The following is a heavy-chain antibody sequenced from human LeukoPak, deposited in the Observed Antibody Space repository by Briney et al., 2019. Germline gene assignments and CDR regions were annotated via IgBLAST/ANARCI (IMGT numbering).Heavy chain of an antibody. CDR1: GGSISSSSYY. CDR3: ASSRIGWFGELLESMDY. CDR2: IYYSGST. J-gene: IGHJ4*02. Sequence: SETLSLTCTVSGGSISSSSYYWGWIRQPPGKGLEWIGSIYYSGSTYYNPSLKSRVTISVDTSKNQFSLKLSSVTAADTAVYYCASSRIGWFGELLESMDYWGQGTLVTVSS. V-gene: IGHV4-39*01. D-gene: IGHD3-10*01.